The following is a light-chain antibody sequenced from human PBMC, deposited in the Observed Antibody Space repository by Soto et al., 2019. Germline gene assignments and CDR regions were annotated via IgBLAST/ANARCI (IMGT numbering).Light chain of an antibody. Sequence: EIVMTQSPGTLSLSPGERATLSCRASQRVSSNNLAWYQQRPGQAPRVVIYGASTRATNIPERFSGSGSGTDFTLTISRLAPEDFAVYDCQQYCRFPFTFGPGTKVYIK. CDR2: GAS. J-gene: IGKJ3*01. CDR3: QQYCRFPFT. V-gene: IGKV3-20*01. CDR1: QRVSSNN.